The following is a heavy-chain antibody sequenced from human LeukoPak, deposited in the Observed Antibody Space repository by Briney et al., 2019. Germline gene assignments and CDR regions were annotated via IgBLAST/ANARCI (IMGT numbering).Heavy chain of an antibody. D-gene: IGHD3-10*01. Sequence: SVKVSCKASGGTFSSYAISWVRQAPGQGLEWMGGIIPIFGTTNYAQKFQGRVSITADESTSTAYMELSSLRSEDTAVYYCARGMVRGVIITSEMYFDYWGQGTLVTVSS. CDR1: GGTFSSYA. CDR2: IIPIFGTT. J-gene: IGHJ4*02. CDR3: ARGMVRGVIITSEMYFDY. V-gene: IGHV1-69*13.